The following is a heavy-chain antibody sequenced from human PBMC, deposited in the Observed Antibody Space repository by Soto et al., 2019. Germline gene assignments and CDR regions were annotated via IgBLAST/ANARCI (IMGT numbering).Heavy chain of an antibody. CDR2: IYYSGST. CDR1: GGSISSGGYY. CDR3: ARDRAGALYSDY. Sequence: QGQLQESGPGLVKPSQTLSLTCTVSGGSISSGGYYWSWIRQHPGKGLEWSGYIYYSGSTYYNPSLTSRLTLSVDKSKNQSSLKLRSVTAADTAVYYCARDRAGALYSDYWGQGTLVTVSS. J-gene: IGHJ4*02. V-gene: IGHV4-31*03. D-gene: IGHD6-13*01.